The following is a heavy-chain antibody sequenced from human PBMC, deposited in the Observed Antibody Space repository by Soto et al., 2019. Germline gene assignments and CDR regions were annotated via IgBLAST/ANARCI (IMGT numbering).Heavy chain of an antibody. CDR2: IYYNGNT. Sequence: QVQLQDSGPGLVKPSATLSLTCSVSGGSISNHYWSWIRQPPGKGLEWIGYIYYNGNTNYNPSRKSRVTMSVDTSRNQNSLKLTTVTAADTAVYYCTRANWYSEYWGQGTLVTVSS. J-gene: IGHJ4*02. CDR3: TRANWYSEY. CDR1: GGSISNHY. V-gene: IGHV4-59*11. D-gene: IGHD7-27*01.